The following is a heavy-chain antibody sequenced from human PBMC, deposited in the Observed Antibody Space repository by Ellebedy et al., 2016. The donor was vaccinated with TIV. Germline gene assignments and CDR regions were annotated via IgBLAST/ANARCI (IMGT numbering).Heavy chain of an antibody. Sequence: GESLKISCVASGFTFSSYVMSWVRQAPGKGLEWVSAISGSGGSTYYADSVKGRFTISRDNSKNTLYVQMNSLRAEDTAVYYCAKDVVVTANPYYFDYWGQGTLVTVSS. CDR3: AKDVVVTANPYYFDY. J-gene: IGHJ4*02. CDR1: GFTFSSYV. CDR2: ISGSGGST. V-gene: IGHV3-23*01. D-gene: IGHD2-21*02.